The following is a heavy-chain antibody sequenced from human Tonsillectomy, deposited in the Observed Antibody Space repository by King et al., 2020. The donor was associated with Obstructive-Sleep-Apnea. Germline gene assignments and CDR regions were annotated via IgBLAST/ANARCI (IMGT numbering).Heavy chain of an antibody. CDR3: AKEGYSSSIDY. D-gene: IGHD6-13*01. J-gene: IGHJ4*02. Sequence: VQLVESGGGVVQPGRSLRLSCAASGFTFSSYGMHWVRQSPGKGLEGVAVIWYDGSNKYYADSVKGRFTISRDNSKNTLYLQMNSLRAEDTAVYYCAKEGYSSSIDYWGQGTLVTVSS. CDR1: GFTFSSYG. CDR2: IWYDGSNK. V-gene: IGHV3-33*06.